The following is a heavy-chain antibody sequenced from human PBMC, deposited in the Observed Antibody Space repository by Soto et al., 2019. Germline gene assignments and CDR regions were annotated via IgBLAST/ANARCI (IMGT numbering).Heavy chain of an antibody. D-gene: IGHD2-2*01. CDR3: ARGFAVVPAPDSGLNWFDP. CDR1: GGTFSTYS. CDR2: IIPILDVV. Sequence: QVQLVQSGAEVKKPGSSVNVSCKVSGGTFSTYSIGWVRQAPGQGLEWIGRIIPILDVVDYAQKFQDRVTITADKSTNTAYMGLSSLRSDDTAVYFCARGFAVVPAPDSGLNWFDPLGQGTLVTVSS. J-gene: IGHJ5*02. V-gene: IGHV1-69*02.